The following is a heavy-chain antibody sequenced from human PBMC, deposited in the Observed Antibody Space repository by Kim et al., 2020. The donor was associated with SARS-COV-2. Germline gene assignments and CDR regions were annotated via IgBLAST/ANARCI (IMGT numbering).Heavy chain of an antibody. CDR1: GFTFSSYW. CDR2: ITDDGTIT. CDR3: ARGGIGSFDY. D-gene: IGHD3-10*01. Sequence: GGSMRLSCAASGFTFSSYWMHWVRQAPGKGLVWVSYITDDGTITTYADSVKGRCTISRDNAKNTLFLQMNSLRADDTAVYYCARGGIGSFDYWGQGTLVTVSS. J-gene: IGHJ4*02. V-gene: IGHV3-74*01.